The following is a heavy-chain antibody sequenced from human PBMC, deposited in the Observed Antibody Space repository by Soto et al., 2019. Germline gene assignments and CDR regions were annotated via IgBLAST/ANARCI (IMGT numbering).Heavy chain of an antibody. D-gene: IGHD3-10*01. Sequence: QVQLVQSGAEVKKPGSSVKVSCKASGGIFSTYAISWLLQAPGQGLEWMGGIIPLFGTPNYAQRVQGRVTITADESTSTAYMELSRLRSEDTAVYYCARDRDDYGSGNYYNRIDFWGQGTLVTVSS. J-gene: IGHJ4*02. CDR2: IIPLFGTP. CDR3: ARDRDDYGSGNYYNRIDF. CDR1: GGIFSTYA. V-gene: IGHV1-69*01.